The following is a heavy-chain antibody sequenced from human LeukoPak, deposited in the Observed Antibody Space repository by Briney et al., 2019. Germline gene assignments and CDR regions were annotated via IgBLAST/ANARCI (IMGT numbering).Heavy chain of an antibody. Sequence: GRSLRLSCAASGFTFDDYAMHWVRQAPGKGLEWVSGISWNSGSIGYADSVKGRFTISRDNAKNTLYLQMNSLRAEDTAVYYCATLDNWFDPWGQGTLVTVSS. V-gene: IGHV3-9*01. CDR3: ATLDNWFDP. CDR2: ISWNSGSI. J-gene: IGHJ5*02. CDR1: GFTFDDYA.